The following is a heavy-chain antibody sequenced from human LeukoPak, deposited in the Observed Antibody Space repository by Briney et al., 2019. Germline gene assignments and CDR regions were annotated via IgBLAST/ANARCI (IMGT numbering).Heavy chain of an antibody. V-gene: IGHV3-9*01. CDR3: ARRYYGSGSRRTVAGFYFDY. Sequence: GGSLRLSCAASGFTFDDYAMHWVRQAPGKGLEWVSGISWNSGSIGYADSVKGRFTISRDNAKNSLYLQMNSLRAEDTAVYYCARRYYGSGSRRTVAGFYFDYWGQGTLVTVSS. CDR2: ISWNSGSI. CDR1: GFTFDDYA. D-gene: IGHD3-10*01. J-gene: IGHJ4*02.